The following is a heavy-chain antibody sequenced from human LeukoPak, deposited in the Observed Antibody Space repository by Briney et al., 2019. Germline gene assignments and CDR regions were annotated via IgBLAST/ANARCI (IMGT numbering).Heavy chain of an antibody. CDR3: ARDSGYNWNDLLLNYYYYYMDV. CDR1: GYTFTGYY. CDR2: IIPIFGTA. D-gene: IGHD1-1*01. Sequence: SVKVSCKASGYTFTGYYMHWVRQAPGQGLEWMGGIIPIFGTANYAQKFQGRVTITADESTSTAYMELSSLRSEDTAVYYCARDSGYNWNDLLLNYYYYYMDVWGKGTTVTISS. J-gene: IGHJ6*03. V-gene: IGHV1-69*13.